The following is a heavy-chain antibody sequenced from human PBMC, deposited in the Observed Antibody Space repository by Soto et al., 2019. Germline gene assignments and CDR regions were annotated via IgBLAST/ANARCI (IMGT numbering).Heavy chain of an antibody. Sequence: PGGSLRLSCAASGFTFSSYGMHWVRQAPGKGLEWVAVIWYDGSNKYYADSVKGRFTISRDNSKNTLYLQMNSLRAEDTAVYYCARELYYDYIWGSYRRKAPDGYWGQGTLVTVSS. CDR1: GFTFSSYG. CDR2: IWYDGSNK. CDR3: ARELYYDYIWGSYRRKAPDGY. V-gene: IGHV3-33*01. J-gene: IGHJ4*02. D-gene: IGHD3-16*02.